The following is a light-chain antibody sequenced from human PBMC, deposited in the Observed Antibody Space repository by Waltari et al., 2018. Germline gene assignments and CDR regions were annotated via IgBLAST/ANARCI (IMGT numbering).Light chain of an antibody. Sequence: QTVVTQEPSLSVSPGGTVTLTCGLSSGSVSTTYYPSWYQQAPGQAPRTLIFDPNTRSSGVPDRFSGSILDNKAALTITGAQADDECDYYCVLSMGSGIWMFGGGTKLTVL. CDR1: SGSVSTTYY. V-gene: IGLV8-61*01. J-gene: IGLJ3*02. CDR2: DPN. CDR3: VLSMGSGIWM.